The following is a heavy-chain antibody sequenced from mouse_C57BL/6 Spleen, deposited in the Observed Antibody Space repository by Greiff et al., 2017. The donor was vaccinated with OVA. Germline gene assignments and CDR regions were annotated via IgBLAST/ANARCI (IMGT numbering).Heavy chain of an antibody. D-gene: IGHD4-1*01. Sequence: EVQLVESGGGLVKPGGSLKLSCAASGFTLSDYGMHWVRQAPEKGLEWVAYISSGSSTIYYADTVKGRFTISRDNAKNTLFLQMTSLRAEDTAMYYCARPDWDWYFDVWGTGTTVTVSS. CDR1: GFTLSDYG. CDR2: ISSGSSTI. V-gene: IGHV5-17*01. J-gene: IGHJ1*03. CDR3: ARPDWDWYFDV.